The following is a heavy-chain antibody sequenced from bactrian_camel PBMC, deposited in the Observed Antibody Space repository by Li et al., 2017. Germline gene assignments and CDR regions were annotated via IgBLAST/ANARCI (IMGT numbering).Heavy chain of an antibody. Sequence: HVQLVESGGGSVQAGGSLTLSCEVSDLTYDHYMGWFRPVPGKAREAVAGLIFGVDGSKTDYVDAVKGRFAVSQDSTNKTLYLQMNDLKLEDTGVYYCAADFGGFCYAALQGVDGYFGQGTQVTVS. J-gene: IGHJ4*01. CDR2: FGVDGSKT. CDR1: DLTYDHY. D-gene: IGHD3*01. V-gene: IGHV3-2*01.